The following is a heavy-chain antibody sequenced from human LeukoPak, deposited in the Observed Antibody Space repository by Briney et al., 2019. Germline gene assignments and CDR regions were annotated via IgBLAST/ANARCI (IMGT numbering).Heavy chain of an antibody. D-gene: IGHD3-10*01. CDR1: GYTFTSYY. V-gene: IGHV1-2*02. J-gene: IGHJ4*02. Sequence: ASVRVSCKASGYTFTSYYMHWVRQAPGQGLEWMGWINPNSGGTNYAQKFQGRVTMTRDTSISTAYMELSRLRSDDTAVYYCARDSRRRFGELSLFDYWGQGTLVTVSS. CDR3: ARDSRRRFGELSLFDY. CDR2: INPNSGGT.